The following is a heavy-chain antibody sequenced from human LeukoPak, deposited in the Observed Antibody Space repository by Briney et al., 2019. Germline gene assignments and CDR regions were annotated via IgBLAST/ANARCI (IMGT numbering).Heavy chain of an antibody. J-gene: IGHJ4*02. CDR2: IIPIFGTA. Sequence: SSVKVSCKASGGTFSSYTISWVRQAPGQGLEWMGGIIPIFGTANYAQKFQGRVTITTDESTSTAYMELSSLRSEDTAVYYCARGWYLEYYFDYWGQGTLVTVSS. CDR3: ARGWYLEYYFDY. CDR1: GGTFSSYT. V-gene: IGHV1-69*05. D-gene: IGHD2-15*01.